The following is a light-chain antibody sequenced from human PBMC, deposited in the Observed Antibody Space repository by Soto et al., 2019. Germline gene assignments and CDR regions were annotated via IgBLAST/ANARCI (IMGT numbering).Light chain of an antibody. Sequence: QAVVTQPPSLSGAPGQRVTISCTGSSSNIGAGYDVHWYQQLPGRAPNLLIYGNTNRPSGVPDRFSGSKSGTSASLAITGLQAEDEADYYCLSFDSSLSVVFGGGTKLTVL. V-gene: IGLV1-40*01. CDR3: LSFDSSLSVV. CDR1: SSNIGAGYD. J-gene: IGLJ2*01. CDR2: GNT.